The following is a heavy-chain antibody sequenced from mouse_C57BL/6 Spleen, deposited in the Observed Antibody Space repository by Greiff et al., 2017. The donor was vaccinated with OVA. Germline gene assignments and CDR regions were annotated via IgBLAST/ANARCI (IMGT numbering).Heavy chain of an antibody. CDR1: GYTFTSYW. Sequence: QVQLQQPGAELVKPGASVKVSCKASGYTFTSYWMHWVKQRPGQGLEWIGRIHPSDSDTNYNQKFKGKATLTVDKSSSTAYMQLNSLTSEDSAVYYCATDNNFPEGNAMDYWGQGTSVTVAS. J-gene: IGHJ4*01. CDR2: IHPSDSDT. V-gene: IGHV1-74*01. CDR3: ATDNNFPEGNAMDY. D-gene: IGHD2-5*01.